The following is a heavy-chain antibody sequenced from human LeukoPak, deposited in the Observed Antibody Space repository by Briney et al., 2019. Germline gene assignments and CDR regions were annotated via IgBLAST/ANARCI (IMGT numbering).Heavy chain of an antibody. CDR2: ISYDGSNK. CDR1: GFTFSSYA. D-gene: IGHD3-10*01. CDR3: ARDFGYYFDY. Sequence: PGRSLRLSCAASGFTFSSYAMHWVRQAPGKGLEWVAVISYDGSNKYYADSVKGRFTISRDNSKNTLYLQMNSLRAEDTAVCYCARDFGYYFDYWGQGTLVTVSS. J-gene: IGHJ4*02. V-gene: IGHV3-30-3*01.